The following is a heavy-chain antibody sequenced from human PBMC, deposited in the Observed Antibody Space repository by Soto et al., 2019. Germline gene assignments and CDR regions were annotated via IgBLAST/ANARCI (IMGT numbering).Heavy chain of an antibody. D-gene: IGHD6-13*01. J-gene: IGHJ5*02. CDR1: GYTFTSYG. Sequence: ASVKVSCKASGYTFTSYGIHWVRQAPGQRLEWMGWINAANGDTKYSPKFQGRVTITRDTSASTAYMELSSLRSEDTAVYYCVRRHLSATGIDWFDPWGQGTRVTVS. CDR3: VRRHLSATGIDWFDP. V-gene: IGHV1-3*01. CDR2: INAANGDT.